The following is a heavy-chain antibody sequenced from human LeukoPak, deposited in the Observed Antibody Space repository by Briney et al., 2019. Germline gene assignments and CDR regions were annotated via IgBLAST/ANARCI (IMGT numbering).Heavy chain of an antibody. CDR2: IYYRRTT. Sequence: PSETLSLTCTVSGYSISSGYDWGWIRQPPGKGLEWIGSIYYRRTTYYNPSLKSRVTISVDRSKNQFSLKLSSVTAADTAVYYCARGRYFDYWGQGTLVTVSS. J-gene: IGHJ4*02. CDR1: GYSISSGYD. CDR3: ARGRYFDY. V-gene: IGHV4-38-2*02.